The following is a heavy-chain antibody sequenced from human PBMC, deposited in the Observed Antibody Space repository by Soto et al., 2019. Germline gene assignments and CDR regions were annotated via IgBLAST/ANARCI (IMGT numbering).Heavy chain of an antibody. CDR1: GFTISTNY. Sequence: EVQLVESGGGLMQPGGSLRLACAASGFTISTNYMTWVRQAPGKGLEWVSINYSGGGTYYADSVKGRFTSSRDNSKNTLYLQMNSLRAEDTAVYYCARGQRGYSYGVFDYWGQGTLVTVSS. V-gene: IGHV3-53*01. CDR3: ARGQRGYSYGVFDY. D-gene: IGHD5-18*01. CDR2: NYSGGGT. J-gene: IGHJ4*02.